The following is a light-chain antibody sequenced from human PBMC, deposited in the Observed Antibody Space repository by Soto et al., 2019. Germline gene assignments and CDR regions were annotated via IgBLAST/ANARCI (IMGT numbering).Light chain of an antibody. V-gene: IGKV3-20*01. CDR2: GAS. CDR1: QSVSSSY. CDR3: QQYGSSPFT. J-gene: IGKJ3*01. Sequence: SVVTQAPGTLSMSPGERAPLSCRASQSVSSSYSAWYQQKPGQAPRLLIYGASSRATGIPYRFSGSGSGTDVTLTISRLEPEDFAVYYCQQYGSSPFTFGTWTKVDI.